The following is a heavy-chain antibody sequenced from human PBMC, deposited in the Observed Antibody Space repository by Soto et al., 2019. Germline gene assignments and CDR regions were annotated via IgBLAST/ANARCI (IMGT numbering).Heavy chain of an antibody. CDR2: ISGSGSNT. D-gene: IGHD6-13*01. V-gene: IGHV3-23*01. CDR3: TRDASRDSSARGWFDP. J-gene: IGHJ5*02. Sequence: GGSLRLSCAASGFTFSSYAMTWVRQAPGKGLERVSGISGSGSNTYYRDSVKGRFTISRDSSKNTLYLQMNSLRAEDTAVYYCTRDASRDSSARGWFDPWGPGTLVTVSS. CDR1: GFTFSSYA.